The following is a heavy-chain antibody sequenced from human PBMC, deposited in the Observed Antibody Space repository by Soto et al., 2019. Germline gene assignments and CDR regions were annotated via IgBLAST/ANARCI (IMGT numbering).Heavy chain of an antibody. D-gene: IGHD7-27*01. CDR2: INHSGST. CDR1: GGSFSGYY. J-gene: IGHJ3*02. Sequence: SETLSLTCAVYGGSFSGYYWSWIRQPPGKGREWIGEINHSGSTNYNPSLKSRVTISVDTSKNQFSLKLSSVTAADTAVYYCARGANWDAFDIWGQGTMVTVSS. CDR3: ARGANWDAFDI. V-gene: IGHV4-34*01.